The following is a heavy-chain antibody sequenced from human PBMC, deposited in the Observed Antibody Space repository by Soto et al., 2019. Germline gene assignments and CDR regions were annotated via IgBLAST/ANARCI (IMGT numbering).Heavy chain of an antibody. D-gene: IGHD2-2*01. J-gene: IGHJ4*02. CDR1: GGTFSSYT. CDR2: IIPILGIA. V-gene: IGHV1-69*02. CDR3: ARRLGYCTTISCPPFGE. Sequence: QVQLVQSGAEVKKPGSSVKVSCKASGGTFSSYTISWVRQAPGQGLEWMGRIIPILGIANYAQNFQGRVTITANKSTSTAYMELSSLRSDDTAVYYCARRLGYCTTISCPPFGEWGQGTLVTVSS.